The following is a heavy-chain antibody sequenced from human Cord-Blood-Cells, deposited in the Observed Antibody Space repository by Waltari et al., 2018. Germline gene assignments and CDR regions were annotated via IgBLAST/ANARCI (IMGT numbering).Heavy chain of an antibody. CDR2: IYYSGST. CDR3: AREWELLHAFDI. CDR1: AGSISSHS. Sequence: QVQLQESGPGLVKPSETLSLTCTVSAGSISSHSWRWIRQPPGKGLEWIGYIYYSGSTNYNPSLKSRVTISVDTSKNQFSLKLSSVTAADTAVYYCAREWELLHAFDIWGQGTMVTVSS. D-gene: IGHD1-26*01. J-gene: IGHJ3*02. V-gene: IGHV4-59*11.